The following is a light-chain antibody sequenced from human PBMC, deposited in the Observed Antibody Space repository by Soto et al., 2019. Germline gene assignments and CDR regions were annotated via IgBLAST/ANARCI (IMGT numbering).Light chain of an antibody. CDR3: QQYDNLPLT. V-gene: IGKV1-33*01. Sequence: DIQLTQSPSSLSPPVGDRVTITCQASQDIPNSLNWYQQKPGKAPKLLIYDASNLKTGVPSRFSGSGSGTDFTFTISSLQPEDIATYFCQQYDNLPLTFGGGTKVDIK. CDR1: QDIPNS. CDR2: DAS. J-gene: IGKJ4*01.